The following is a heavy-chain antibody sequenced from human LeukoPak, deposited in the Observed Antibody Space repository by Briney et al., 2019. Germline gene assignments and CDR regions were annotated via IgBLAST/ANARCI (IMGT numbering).Heavy chain of an antibody. D-gene: IGHD1-26*01. CDR3: ARGLSGSYHYFDY. Sequence: PRGSLRLSCAVSGFTVSSNYMSWVRQAPGKGLEWVSVIYSGGSTYYADSVKGRFTISRDNSKNTLYLQVNSLRAEDTAVYYCARGLSGSYHYFDYWGQGTLVTVSS. V-gene: IGHV3-53*01. CDR1: GFTVSSNY. J-gene: IGHJ4*02. CDR2: IYSGGST.